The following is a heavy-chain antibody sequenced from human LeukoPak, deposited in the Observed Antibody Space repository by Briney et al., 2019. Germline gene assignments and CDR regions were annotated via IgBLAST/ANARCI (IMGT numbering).Heavy chain of an antibody. CDR1: GGSFSGYY. J-gene: IGHJ4*02. Sequence: SETLSLTCAVYGGSFSGYYWSWIRQPPGKGLEWIGEINHSGSTNYNPSLKSRVTISVDTSKNQFSLKLSSVTAADTAVYYCARAWEGWLQPIIAVAGTPYFDYWGQGTLVTVSS. CDR3: ARAWEGWLQPIIAVAGTPYFDY. CDR2: INHSGST. V-gene: IGHV4-34*01. D-gene: IGHD6-19*01.